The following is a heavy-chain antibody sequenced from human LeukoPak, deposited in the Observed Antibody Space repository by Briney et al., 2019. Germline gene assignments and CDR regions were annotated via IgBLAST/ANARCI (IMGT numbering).Heavy chain of an antibody. J-gene: IGHJ4*02. Sequence: GGSLRLSCAASGYSFGSYGMHWVRQAPGKGLEWVCFIRFDATNKYYADSVKGRFTISRDNSNNTLYLQLNNVRTEDTATYFCAKEQYPGYFDFWGQGTLVTVSA. D-gene: IGHD1-14*01. CDR2: IRFDATNK. CDR3: AKEQYPGYFDF. CDR1: GYSFGSYG. V-gene: IGHV3-30*02.